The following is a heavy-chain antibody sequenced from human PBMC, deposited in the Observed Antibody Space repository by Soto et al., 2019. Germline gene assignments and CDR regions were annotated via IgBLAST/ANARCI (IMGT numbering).Heavy chain of an antibody. D-gene: IGHD2-2*01. CDR2: IELDGSEE. J-gene: IGHJ5*02. CDR1: GSTLSNYW. Sequence: RLSCAASGSTLSNYWMSWVRQAPGKGLEWVANIELDGSEEYYVDSVKGRFTISRDNAKNSLYLQMNSLRAEDTAVYYCARGYCTSASCYPNWFGPWGQGTLVTVSS. V-gene: IGHV3-7*03. CDR3: ARGYCTSASCYPNWFGP.